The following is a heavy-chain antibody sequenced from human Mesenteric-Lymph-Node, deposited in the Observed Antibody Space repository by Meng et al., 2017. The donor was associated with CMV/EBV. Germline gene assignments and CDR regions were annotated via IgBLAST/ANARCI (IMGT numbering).Heavy chain of an antibody. CDR1: GGSFSDYY. CDR3: ATTLSGSGSYTNYDN. D-gene: IGHD3-10*01. Sequence: SETLSLTCAVYGGSFSDYYWSWIRQPPGKGLEWIGEINHSGSTNYNPSLKSRVTISVDTSKNQFSLTLRSVTAADTAVYYCATTLSGSGSYTNYDNWGQGTLVTVSS. CDR2: INHSGST. V-gene: IGHV4-34*01. J-gene: IGHJ4*02.